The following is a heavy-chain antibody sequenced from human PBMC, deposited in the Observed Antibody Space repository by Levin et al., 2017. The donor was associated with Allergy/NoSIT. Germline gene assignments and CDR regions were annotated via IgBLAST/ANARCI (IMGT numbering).Heavy chain of an antibody. V-gene: IGHV3-11*05. Sequence: GESLKISCAASGFTFSDYYMSWIRQAPGKGLEWVSYISSSSSYTNYADSVKGRFTISRDNAKNSLYLQMNSLRAEDTAVYYCARGYYGSGKGGSDYWGQGTLVTVSS. CDR2: ISSSSSYT. CDR3: ARGYYGSGKGGSDY. CDR1: GFTFSDYY. J-gene: IGHJ4*02. D-gene: IGHD3-10*01.